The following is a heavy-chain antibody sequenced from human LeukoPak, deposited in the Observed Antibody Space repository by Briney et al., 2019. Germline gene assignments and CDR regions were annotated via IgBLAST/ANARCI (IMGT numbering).Heavy chain of an antibody. D-gene: IGHD1-14*01. CDR3: ARDAEGGFDP. Sequence: SETLSLTCTVSGGSISSSTYYWGWIRQPPGQGLEWIGSIYYSGSTYSNPSLKSRVTISVDTSKNQFSLKLSSVTAADTAVYYCARDAEGGFDPWGQGTLVTVSS. CDR1: GGSISSSTYY. J-gene: IGHJ5*02. V-gene: IGHV4-39*07. CDR2: IYYSGST.